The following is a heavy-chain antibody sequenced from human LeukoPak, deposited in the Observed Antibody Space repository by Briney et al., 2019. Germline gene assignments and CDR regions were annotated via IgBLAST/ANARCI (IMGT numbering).Heavy chain of an antibody. D-gene: IGHD1-26*01. CDR2: IGGSGYST. J-gene: IGHJ4*02. CDR3: ARDGIVGPTAFDY. Sequence: GGSLRLSCAASGFTFSSYAMSWVRQAPEKGLKWVSAIGGSGYSTYYADSVQGRFTISRDNSKNTLYLQMNSLRAEDTAVYYCARDGIVGPTAFDYWGQGTLVTVSS. V-gene: IGHV3-23*01. CDR1: GFTFSSYA.